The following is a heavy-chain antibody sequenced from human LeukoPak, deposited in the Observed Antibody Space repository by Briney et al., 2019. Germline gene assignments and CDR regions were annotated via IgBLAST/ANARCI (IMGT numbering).Heavy chain of an antibody. CDR2: INPNSGGT. J-gene: IGHJ5*02. V-gene: IGHV1-2*02. CDR1: GYTFTGYD. CDR3: AKDGIRYWWFDP. Sequence: ASVKVSCKASGYTFTGYDMHWVRQAPGQGLEWMGWINPNSGGTNYAQKFQGRVTMTRDTSISTAYMELSRLRSDDTALFFYAKDGIRYWWFDPWGQGTLVTVSS. D-gene: IGHD3-9*01.